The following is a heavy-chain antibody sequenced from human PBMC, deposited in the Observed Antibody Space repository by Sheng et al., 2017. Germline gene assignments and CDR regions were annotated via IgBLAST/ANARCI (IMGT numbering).Heavy chain of an antibody. D-gene: IGHD3-22*01. J-gene: IGHJ4*02. V-gene: IGHV3-21*01. CDR3: ATMIGSGYYEAGDY. CDR2: ISSSSSYI. CDR1: GFTFSSYS. Sequence: EVQLVESGGGLVKPGGSLRLSCAASGFTFSSYSMNWVRQAPGKGLEWVSSISSSSSYIYYADSVKGRFTISRDNAKNSLYLQMNSLRAEDTAVYYCATMIGSGYYEAGDYWGQGTLVTVSS.